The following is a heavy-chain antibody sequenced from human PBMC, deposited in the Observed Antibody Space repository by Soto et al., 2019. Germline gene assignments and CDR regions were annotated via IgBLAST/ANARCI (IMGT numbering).Heavy chain of an antibody. D-gene: IGHD2-2*01. CDR3: ASSGDWSSTSCHYGMDV. CDR2: IWYDGSNK. Sequence: QVQLVESGGGVVQPGRSLRLSCAASGFTFSSYGMHWVRQAPGKGLEWVAVIWYDGSNKYYADSVKGRFTISRDNSKNXXYLQMNSLRAEDTAVYYCASSGDWSSTSCHYGMDVWGQGTTVTVSS. CDR1: GFTFSSYG. V-gene: IGHV3-33*01. J-gene: IGHJ6*02.